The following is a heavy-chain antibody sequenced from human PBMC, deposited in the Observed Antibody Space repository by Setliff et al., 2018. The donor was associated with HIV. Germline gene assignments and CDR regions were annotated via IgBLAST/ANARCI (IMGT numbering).Heavy chain of an antibody. J-gene: IGHJ6*03. CDR2: IYYSGTT. CDR1: GVSTSSSTYY. D-gene: IGHD6-6*01. V-gene: IGHV4-39*01. Sequence: SETLSLTCSVSGVSTSSSTYYWGWIRQPPGKGLEWIGSIYYSGTTYYNPSLKSRVTISVDRSRNQFSLKVNSVTAADTAVYYCARHDGMKAARRYNNDYMDVWGKGTTVTVSS. CDR3: ARHDGMKAARRYNNDYMDV.